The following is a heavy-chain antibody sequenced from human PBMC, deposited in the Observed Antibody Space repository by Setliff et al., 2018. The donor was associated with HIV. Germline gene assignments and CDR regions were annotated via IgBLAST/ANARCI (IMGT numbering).Heavy chain of an antibody. V-gene: IGHV1-18*01. CDR3: ARGGGYRGYDGTLDY. Sequence: ASVKVSCKASGYTFDNYDFSWVRQAPGQGLEWMGWISSFNGGTNSAQKFRDRVTLTTDTSTATAYMELRSLTSNDTAVYYFARGGGYRGYDGTLDYWGQGTLVTVSS. CDR1: GYTFDNYD. J-gene: IGHJ4*02. CDR2: ISSFNGGT. D-gene: IGHD5-12*01.